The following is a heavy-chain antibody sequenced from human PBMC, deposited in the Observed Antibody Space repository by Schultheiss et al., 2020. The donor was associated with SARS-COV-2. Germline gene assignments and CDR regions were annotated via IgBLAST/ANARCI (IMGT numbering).Heavy chain of an antibody. CDR2: IIPIFGIA. D-gene: IGHD6-19*01. CDR3: ASLQWLGNYYYYMDV. Sequence: SVKVSCKASGGTFNNYTISWVRQAPGQGLEWMGRIIPIFGIANYAEKFQGRVTITADKSTSTAYMELSSFRSEDTSVYYCASLQWLGNYYYYMDVWGKGTAFTVSS. V-gene: IGHV1-69*02. J-gene: IGHJ6*03. CDR1: GGTFNNYT.